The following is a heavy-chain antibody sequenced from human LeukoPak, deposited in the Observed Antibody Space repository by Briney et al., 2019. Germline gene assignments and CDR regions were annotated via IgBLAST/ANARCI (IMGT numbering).Heavy chain of an antibody. CDR1: GGTFTTYT. CDR2: IIPVFGTT. CDR3: ARDFFDCSSTSCYDRAYGDEEKVFDY. J-gene: IGHJ4*02. Sequence: GASVKVSCKASGGTFTTYTINWVRQAPGQGLEWMGEIIPVFGTTHYAQKFQGRVTITADESTTTAYMELSSLRFEDTAVYYCARDFFDCSSTSCYDRAYGDEEKVFDYWGQGTLVTVSS. V-gene: IGHV1-69*13. D-gene: IGHD2-2*01.